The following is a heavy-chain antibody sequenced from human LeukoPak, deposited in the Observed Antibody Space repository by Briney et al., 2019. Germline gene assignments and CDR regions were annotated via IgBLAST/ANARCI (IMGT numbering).Heavy chain of an antibody. CDR2: INPSGGST. Sequence: ASVKVSXKASGYTFTSYYMHWVRQAPGQGLEWTGIINPSGGSTSYAQKFQGRVTMTRDTSTSTVYMELSSLRSEDTAVYFCARVVSSTNTDAFDIWGQGTMVTVSS. V-gene: IGHV1-46*03. CDR1: GYTFTSYY. J-gene: IGHJ3*02. D-gene: IGHD2-2*01. CDR3: ARVVSSTNTDAFDI.